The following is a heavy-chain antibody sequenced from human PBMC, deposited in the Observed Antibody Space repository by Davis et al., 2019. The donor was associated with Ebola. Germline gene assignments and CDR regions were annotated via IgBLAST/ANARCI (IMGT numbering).Heavy chain of an antibody. J-gene: IGHJ4*02. D-gene: IGHD3-9*01. Sequence: GESLKISCTGSGFIFSGHWMTWVRQAPGEGLEWVANIKEDGSERDYVDSVKGRFIISRDNARNSVYLQMDRLAVEDTAVYYCVRGGYYDSTGFSGFDYWGRGSLVTVSS. CDR3: VRGGYYDSTGFSGFDY. CDR2: IKEDGSER. CDR1: GFIFSGHW. V-gene: IGHV3-7*01.